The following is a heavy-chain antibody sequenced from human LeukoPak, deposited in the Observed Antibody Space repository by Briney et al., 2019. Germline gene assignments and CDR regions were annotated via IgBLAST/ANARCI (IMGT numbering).Heavy chain of an antibody. Sequence: GGSLRLSCAASGFTFSSYEMNWVRQAPGKGLEWVSYISSSGSTIYYADSVKGRFTISRDNAKDSLYLQMNSLRAEDTAVYYRARVGYFDWVNYYYYYMDVWGKGTTVTISS. J-gene: IGHJ6*03. CDR1: GFTFSSYE. V-gene: IGHV3-48*03. CDR2: ISSSGSTI. CDR3: ARVGYFDWVNYYYYYMDV. D-gene: IGHD3-9*01.